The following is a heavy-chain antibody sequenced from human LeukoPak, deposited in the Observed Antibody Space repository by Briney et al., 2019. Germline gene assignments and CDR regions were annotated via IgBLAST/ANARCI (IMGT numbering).Heavy chain of an antibody. V-gene: IGHV3-23*01. CDR3: AKDFYGDYLYGTFDI. CDR2: IRGSVRST. J-gene: IGHJ3*02. Sequence: GGSLRLSCAASGFTFTSYAMSWVRQAPGKGLEWVSGIRGSVRSTYYADSVKGRFTISRDNSKNTLYLQMNSLRAEDAAVYYCAKDFYGDYLYGTFDIWGQGKMVSVAS. D-gene: IGHD4-17*01. CDR1: GFTFTSYA.